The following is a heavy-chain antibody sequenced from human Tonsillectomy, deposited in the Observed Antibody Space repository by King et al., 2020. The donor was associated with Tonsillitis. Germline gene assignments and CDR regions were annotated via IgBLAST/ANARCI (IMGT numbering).Heavy chain of an antibody. J-gene: IGHJ3*02. CDR2: IHYSGST. CDR3: ARAKSGNFWAFDI. D-gene: IGHD3-3*01. CDR1: GGFISSFY. V-gene: IGHV4-59*01. Sequence: QLQESGPGLVKPSETLSLTCTVSGGFISSFYWNWIRQPPGRGLEWIGFIHYSGSTNYNPSLHSRVTTSVETAKNQFSLKLRSVTAADTAVYYCARAKSGNFWAFDIWGQGTMVTVSS.